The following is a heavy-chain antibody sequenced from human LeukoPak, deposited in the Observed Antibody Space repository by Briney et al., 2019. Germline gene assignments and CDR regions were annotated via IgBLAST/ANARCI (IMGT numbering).Heavy chain of an antibody. Sequence: PGGSLRLSCAVSRFTFRSYGMHWVRQAPGKGLEWVANIKQDGSEKYYVDSVKGRFTISRDNAKNSLYLQMNSLRAEDTAVYYCARVSGSGRYRDWGQGTLVTVSS. CDR1: RFTFRSYG. D-gene: IGHD6-19*01. V-gene: IGHV3-7*01. J-gene: IGHJ4*02. CDR3: ARVSGSGRYRD. CDR2: IKQDGSEK.